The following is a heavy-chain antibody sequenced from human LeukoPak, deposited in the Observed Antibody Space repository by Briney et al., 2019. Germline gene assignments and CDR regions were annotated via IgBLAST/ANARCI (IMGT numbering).Heavy chain of an antibody. CDR3: ARTRSSWYAGEYFQH. CDR2: IYYSGST. D-gene: IGHD6-13*01. CDR1: GGSISSYY. V-gene: IGHV4-59*01. J-gene: IGHJ1*01. Sequence: PSETLSLTCTVSGGSISSYYWSWIRQPPGKGLEWIGYIYYSGSTNYNPSLKSRVTISVDTSKNQFSLKLSSVTAADTAVYYCARTRSSWYAGEYFQHWGQGTLVTVSS.